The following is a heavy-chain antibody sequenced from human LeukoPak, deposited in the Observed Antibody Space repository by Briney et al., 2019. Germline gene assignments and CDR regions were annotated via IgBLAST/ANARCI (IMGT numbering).Heavy chain of an antibody. Sequence: SETLSLTCAVYGGSFSGYYWSWIRQPPGKGLEWIGEINHSGSTNYNPSLESRVTISVDTSKNQFSLKLSSVTAADTAVYYCARGFRIVSRFDYWGQGTLVTVSS. CDR1: GGSFSGYY. CDR2: INHSGST. J-gene: IGHJ4*02. CDR3: ARGFRIVSRFDY. D-gene: IGHD2-15*01. V-gene: IGHV4-34*01.